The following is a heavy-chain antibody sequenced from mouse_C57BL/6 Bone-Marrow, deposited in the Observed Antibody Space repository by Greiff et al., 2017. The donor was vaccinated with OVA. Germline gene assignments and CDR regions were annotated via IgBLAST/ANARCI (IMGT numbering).Heavy chain of an antibody. Sequence: QVQLQQPGAELVKPGAPVKMSCKASGYPFTSSWITWVKQRPGQGLEWIGDIYPGSGSTNYNEKCKSKATLTVDTSSSTAYMQLSSLTSEDSAVCYCARSSGGSDYWGQGTTLTVSS. CDR3: ARSSGGSDY. V-gene: IGHV1-55*01. D-gene: IGHD3-1*01. J-gene: IGHJ2*01. CDR2: IYPGSGST. CDR1: GYPFTSSW.